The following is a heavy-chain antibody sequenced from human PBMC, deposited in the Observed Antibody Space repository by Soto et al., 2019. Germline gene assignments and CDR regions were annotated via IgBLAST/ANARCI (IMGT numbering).Heavy chain of an antibody. V-gene: IGHV1-69*01. CDR1: GGTFSSYA. Sequence: QVQLVQSGAEVKKPGSSVKVSCKASGGTFSSYAISWVRQAPGQGLEWMGGIIPIFGTANYAQKFQGRVTITADESTSTAYMELSSLRSEDTAVYYCARGLSHYIHPPAAHNWFDPWGQGTLVIVSS. D-gene: IGHD2-2*01. J-gene: IGHJ5*02. CDR3: ARGLSHYIHPPAAHNWFDP. CDR2: IIPIFGTA.